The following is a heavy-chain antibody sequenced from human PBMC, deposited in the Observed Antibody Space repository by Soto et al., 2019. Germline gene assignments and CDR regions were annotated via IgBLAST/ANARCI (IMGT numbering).Heavy chain of an antibody. CDR2: INHSGST. J-gene: IGHJ6*03. Sequence: SETLSLTCAVYCGSFSGYYWSWIRQPPGKGLEWIGEINHSGSTNYNPSLKSRVTISVDTSKNQFSLKLSSVTTADTAVYYCARFSPDCSGGSCYPYYYYYYMDVWGKGTTVTVSS. V-gene: IGHV4-34*01. D-gene: IGHD2-15*01. CDR1: CGSFSGYY. CDR3: ARFSPDCSGGSCYPYYYYYYMDV.